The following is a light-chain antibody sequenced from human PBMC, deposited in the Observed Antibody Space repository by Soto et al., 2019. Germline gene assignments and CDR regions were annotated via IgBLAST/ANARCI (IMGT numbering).Light chain of an antibody. V-gene: IGLV2-14*01. CDR1: SSDVGTYNY. Sequence: QSVLTQPASVSGSPGQPITISCTGTSSDVGTYNYVSWYQHHPGKAPKLMIYEVSNRPSGVSNRFSGSKSGNTASLTISGLRAKDEAAYYCASYTFTSTWVFGGGTKLTVL. CDR2: EVS. CDR3: ASYTFTSTWV. J-gene: IGLJ3*02.